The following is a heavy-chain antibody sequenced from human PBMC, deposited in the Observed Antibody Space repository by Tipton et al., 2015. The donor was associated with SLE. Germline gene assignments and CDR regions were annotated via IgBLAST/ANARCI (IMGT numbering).Heavy chain of an antibody. CDR3: ASYSSSYFDY. CDR2: IYYSGST. Sequence: TLSLTCTVSGGSVRSGGYDWSWIRQHTGKGLEWIWYIYYSGSTHYNPRLKSRVTISVDTSKKQLSLKLSAVTVADTDVYYCASYSSSYFDYWGQGTLVTVSS. D-gene: IGHD6-6*01. CDR1: GGSVRSGGYD. J-gene: IGHJ4*02. V-gene: IGHV4-31*03.